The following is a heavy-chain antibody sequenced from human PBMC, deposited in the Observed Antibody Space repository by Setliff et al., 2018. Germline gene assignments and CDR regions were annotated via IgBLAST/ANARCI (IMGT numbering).Heavy chain of an antibody. CDR2: IYTSWST. D-gene: IGHD3-3*01. Sequence: PSETLSLTCTVSGDSISSRRNYWGWFRQPAGKELEWIGQIYTSWSTNYNPSLKSRVTISLDTSKNQFSLSLTSVTAEDTAVYYCARVTGFLYMDVWGKGTTVTVSS. J-gene: IGHJ6*03. V-gene: IGHV4-61*09. CDR3: ARVTGFLYMDV. CDR1: GDSISSRRNY.